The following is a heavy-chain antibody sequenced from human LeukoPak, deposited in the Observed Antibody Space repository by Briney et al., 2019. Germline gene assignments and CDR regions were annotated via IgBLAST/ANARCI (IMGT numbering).Heavy chain of an antibody. Sequence: GESLKISCKGSGYSFTTYWIGWVRQMPGKGLEWMGIIDPGNSDTRYSPSFQGQVTISADKSISTTYLQWNSLKASDTAMYYCARGSQTIAARHNLFDPWGQGTLVTVSS. CDR2: IDPGNSDT. V-gene: IGHV5-51*01. J-gene: IGHJ5*02. D-gene: IGHD6-6*01. CDR1: GYSFTTYW. CDR3: ARGSQTIAARHNLFDP.